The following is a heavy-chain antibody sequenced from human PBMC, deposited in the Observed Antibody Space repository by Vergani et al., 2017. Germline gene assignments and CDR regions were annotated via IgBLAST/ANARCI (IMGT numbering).Heavy chain of an antibody. V-gene: IGHV5-51*03. D-gene: IGHD2-2*02. CDR1: GYSFTSYW. CDR2: IYPGDSDT. CDR3: ARRGRGYCSSSNCYIIDY. Sequence: EVQLVQSGAEVKKPGESLKISCKASGYSFTSYWIGWVRQRPGKGLEWMGIIYPGDSDTRYSPSFQGQVTISADKSISTAYLQWSSLKAADTAMYYCARRGRGYCSSSNCYIIDYWGQGTLVTVSS. J-gene: IGHJ4*02.